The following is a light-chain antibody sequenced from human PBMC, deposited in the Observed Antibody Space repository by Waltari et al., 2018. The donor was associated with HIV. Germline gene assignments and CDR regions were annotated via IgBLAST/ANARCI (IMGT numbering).Light chain of an antibody. CDR2: LNS. J-gene: IGKJ2*02. Sequence: IALTQSPLVLPVTRGEPASISCRSSQSLLTSDEYTCLNWYLQKPGQSPRLLIFLNSNRASGVPDRFSGSRSGTDFTLRIARVEAEDVGIYYCMQTLQAPWTFGQGTKVE. CDR3: MQTLQAPWT. CDR1: QSLLTSDEYTC. V-gene: IGKV2-28*01.